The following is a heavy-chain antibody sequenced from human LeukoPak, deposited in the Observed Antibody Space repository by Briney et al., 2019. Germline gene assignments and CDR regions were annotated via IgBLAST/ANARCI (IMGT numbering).Heavy chain of an antibody. CDR1: GYTFTGYY. CDR2: INPNSGDT. D-gene: IGHD3-3*01. V-gene: IGHV1-2*02. CDR3: ARGITIFGIRYYYYYMDA. J-gene: IGHJ6*03. Sequence: GASVTVSCKASGYTFTGYYMHWVRQAPGQGLEWMGWINPNSGDTNYSQKFKDRVTMTGDTSISTAYLELSSLRSDDTAVYYCARGITIFGIRYYYYYMDAWGKGTTVTVSS.